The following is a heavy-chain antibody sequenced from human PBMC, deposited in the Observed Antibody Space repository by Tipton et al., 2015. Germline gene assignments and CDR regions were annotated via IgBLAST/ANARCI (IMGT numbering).Heavy chain of an antibody. D-gene: IGHD4-23*01. CDR1: GYSISSGFY. CDR3: ARARGRHGGLFDS. J-gene: IGHJ4*02. Sequence: TLSLTCAVAGYSISSGFYWGWIRQPPGKDLEWIASIYESGTTYYNPSLKSRVIISVDTSKTQFSLKMSSVTASDTAVYYCARARGRHGGLFDSWGQGTLVTVSS. V-gene: IGHV4-38-2*01. CDR2: IYESGTT.